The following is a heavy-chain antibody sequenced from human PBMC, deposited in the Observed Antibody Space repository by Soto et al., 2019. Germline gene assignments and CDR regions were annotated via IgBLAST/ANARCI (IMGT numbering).Heavy chain of an antibody. CDR2: INHSGST. J-gene: IGHJ5*02. V-gene: IGHV4-34*01. CDR1: VVSFSGYY. Sequence: SETLSLTCAFYVVSFSGYYWSCIRHPPGKGLEWIGEINHSGSTNYNPSLKSRVTISVDTSKNQFSLKLSSVTAADTAVYYCARGAGLRYFDWLLLGDWFDPWGQVTLVTVSS. CDR3: ARGAGLRYFDWLLLGDWFDP. D-gene: IGHD3-9*01.